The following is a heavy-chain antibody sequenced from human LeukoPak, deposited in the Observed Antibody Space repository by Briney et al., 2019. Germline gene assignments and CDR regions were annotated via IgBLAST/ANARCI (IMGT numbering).Heavy chain of an antibody. Sequence: PSETLSLTCAVYGGSFSGYYWSWIRQPPGKGLEWIGEINHSGSTNYNPSLKSRVTISVDTSKNQFSLKLSSVTAADTAVYYCASRLLGYCSSTSCPTPYYFDYWGQGTLVTVSS. J-gene: IGHJ4*02. CDR3: ASRLLGYCSSTSCPTPYYFDY. CDR1: GGSFSGYY. D-gene: IGHD2-2*01. CDR2: INHSGST. V-gene: IGHV4-34*01.